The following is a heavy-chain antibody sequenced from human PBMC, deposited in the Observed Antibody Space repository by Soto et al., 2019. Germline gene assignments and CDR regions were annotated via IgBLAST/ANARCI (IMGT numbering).Heavy chain of an antibody. Sequence: GESLKISCKGSGYSFTSYWIIWVRQMPGKGLEWMGRIDPSDSYTNYSPSFQGHVTISADKSISTAYLQWSSLKASDTAMYYCARLPPRFRGGYYYYGMDVWGQGTTVTVSS. V-gene: IGHV5-10-1*01. J-gene: IGHJ6*02. CDR1: GYSFTSYW. CDR3: ARLPPRFRGGYYYYGMDV. CDR2: IDPSDSYT. D-gene: IGHD3-10*01.